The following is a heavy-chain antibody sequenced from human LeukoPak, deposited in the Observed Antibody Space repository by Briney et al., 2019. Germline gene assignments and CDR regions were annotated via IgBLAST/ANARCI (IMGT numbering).Heavy chain of an antibody. CDR1: GFTFSSYA. D-gene: IGHD6-13*01. CDR2: ISGSGGST. Sequence: PGGSLRLSCAASGFTFSSYAMSWVRQASGKGLEWVSAISGSGGSTYYADSVKGRFTISRDNSKNTLYLQMNSLRAEDTAVYYCAKDLVRSWDAFDIWGQGTMVTVSS. J-gene: IGHJ3*02. V-gene: IGHV3-23*01. CDR3: AKDLVRSWDAFDI.